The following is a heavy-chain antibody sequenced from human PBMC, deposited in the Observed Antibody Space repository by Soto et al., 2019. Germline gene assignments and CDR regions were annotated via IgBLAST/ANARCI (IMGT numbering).Heavy chain of an antibody. CDR2: IKQDGSEK. CDR3: ARLYSGYDYYYYYYMDV. V-gene: IGHV3-7*01. J-gene: IGHJ6*03. CDR1: GFSFSSYW. Sequence: GGSLRLSCAASGFSFSSYWMSWVRQAPGKGLEWVANIKQDGSEKYYVDSVKGRFTISRDNAENSLKLQMNSLRAEDTAVYYCARLYSGYDYYYYYYMDVWGKGTTVTVSS. D-gene: IGHD5-12*01.